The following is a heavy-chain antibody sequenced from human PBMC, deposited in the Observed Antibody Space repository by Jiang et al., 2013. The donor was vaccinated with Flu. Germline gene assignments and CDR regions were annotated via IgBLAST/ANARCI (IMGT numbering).Heavy chain of an antibody. Sequence: LLKPSETLSLTCTVSGGSISSSSYYWGWIRQPPGKGLEWIGSIYYSGSTYYNPSLKSRVTISVDTSKNQFSLKLSSVTAADTAVYYCARQARRDGYMYWGQGTLVTVSS. CDR2: IYYSGST. CDR1: GGSISSSSYY. J-gene: IGHJ4*02. V-gene: IGHV4-39*01. D-gene: IGHD5-24*01. CDR3: ARQARRDGYMY.